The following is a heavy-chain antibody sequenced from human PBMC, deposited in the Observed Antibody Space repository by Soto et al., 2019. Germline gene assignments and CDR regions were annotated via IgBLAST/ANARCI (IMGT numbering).Heavy chain of an antibody. CDR3: ARRVGDDLFFDY. CDR1: GYTFTSYD. J-gene: IGHJ4*02. V-gene: IGHV1-8*01. CDR2: MNPNSGNT. Sequence: ASVKVSCKASGYTFTSYDINWVRQATGQGLEWMGWMNPNSGNTGYAQKFQGRVTMTRNTSISTAYMELSSLRSEDTAVYYCARRVGDDLFFDYWGQGTLVTVSS. D-gene: IGHD3-3*01.